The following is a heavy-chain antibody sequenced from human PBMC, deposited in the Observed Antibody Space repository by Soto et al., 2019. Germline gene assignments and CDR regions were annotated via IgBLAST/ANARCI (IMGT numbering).Heavy chain of an antibody. CDR3: VRGGGGGLFDP. D-gene: IGHD2-15*01. CDR2: ISPGSRYP. V-gene: IGHV3-11*06. J-gene: IGHJ5*02. Sequence: LGGSLRLSCAGSGFTFGDSYMSWIRQAPGKGLEWLSYISPGSRYPAYADSVKGRFTISRDNAKRSLYLQMMSLTAEDTAIYYCVRGGGGGLFDPWGQGTMVTVSS. CDR1: GFTFGDSY.